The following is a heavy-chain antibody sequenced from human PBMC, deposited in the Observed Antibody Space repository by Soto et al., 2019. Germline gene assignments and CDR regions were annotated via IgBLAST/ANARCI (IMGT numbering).Heavy chain of an antibody. Sequence: PSETLSLTCAVYGGSFSGHIWTWIRQTPGKGLQWIGQINHSGSASYNPSLKSRVTISVHTSNSQFSLELSSVTAADTAVYYCARGLITGSHYSGGWYYFDSWGQGTQVTVSS. V-gene: IGHV4-34*01. CDR1: GGSFSGHI. CDR3: ARGLITGSHYSGGWYYFDS. CDR2: INHSGSA. D-gene: IGHD6-19*01. J-gene: IGHJ4*02.